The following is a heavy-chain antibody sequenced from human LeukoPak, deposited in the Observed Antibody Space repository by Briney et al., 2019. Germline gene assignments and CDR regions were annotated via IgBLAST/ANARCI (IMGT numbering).Heavy chain of an antibody. CDR3: AKEERGNIRRKVWFGELPHIFYDY. V-gene: IGHV3-23*01. J-gene: IGHJ4*02. CDR2: ISGSGGST. CDR1: GFTFSSYS. Sequence: PGGSLRLSCAASGFTFSSYSMNWVRQAPGKGLEWVSAISGSGGSTYYADSVKGRFTISRDNSKNTLYLQMNSLRAEDTAVYYCAKEERGNIRRKVWFGELPHIFYDYWGQGTLVTVSS. D-gene: IGHD3-10*01.